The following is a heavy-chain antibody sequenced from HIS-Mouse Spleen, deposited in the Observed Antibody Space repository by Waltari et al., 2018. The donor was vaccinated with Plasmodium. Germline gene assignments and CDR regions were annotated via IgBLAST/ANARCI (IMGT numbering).Heavy chain of an antibody. J-gene: IGHJ2*01. D-gene: IGHD3-3*01. CDR1: AGSFSGSY. CDR3: ARVTSSGVYWYFDL. V-gene: IGHV4-34*01. CDR2: TNHSGST. Sequence: QVQLQQWGAGLLKPSETLSLTCAVYAGSFSGSYWSLIRQPPGKGLEWIGETNHSGSTNYNPSLKSRVTISVDTSKNQFSLKLSSVTAADTAVYYCARVTSSGVYWYFDLWGRGTLVTVSS.